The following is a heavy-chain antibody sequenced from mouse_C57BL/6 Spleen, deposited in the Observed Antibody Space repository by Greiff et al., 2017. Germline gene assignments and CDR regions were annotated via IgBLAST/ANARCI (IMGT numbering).Heavy chain of an antibody. CDR2: ISGGGGNT. Sequence: DVQLQESGGGLVKPGGSLKLSCAASGFTFSSYTMSWVRQTPEKRLEWVATISGGGGNTYYPDSVKGRFTISRDNAKNTLYLQMSSLRSEDTALYYCARHGDGYPFAYWGQGTLVTVSA. CDR3: ARHGDGYPFAY. V-gene: IGHV5-9*01. D-gene: IGHD2-3*01. CDR1: GFTFSSYT. J-gene: IGHJ3*01.